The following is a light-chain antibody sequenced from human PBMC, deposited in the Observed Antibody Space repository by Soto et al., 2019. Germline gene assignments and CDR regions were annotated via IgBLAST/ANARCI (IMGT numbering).Light chain of an antibody. Sequence: IVLTQSPGTLSLSPGERATLSCRASQSVGRRYLAWYQQRPGQAPRLLIYDTSERASDIPDGFSGSGSGTDCTLTISRLVPEDFEVDYCQYQGTFGGGTKVEIK. CDR3: QYQGT. V-gene: IGKV3-20*01. CDR1: QSVGRRY. CDR2: DTS. J-gene: IGKJ4*01.